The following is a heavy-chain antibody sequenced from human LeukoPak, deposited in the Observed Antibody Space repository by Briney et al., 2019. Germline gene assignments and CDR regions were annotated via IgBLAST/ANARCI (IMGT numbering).Heavy chain of an antibody. Sequence: SQTLSLTCAISGDSVSSNSAAWNWIRQSPSRGLEWLGRTYYRSKWYNDYAVSVKSRITINPDTSKNQFSLQLNSVTPEDTAVYYCARDLGLPFGGKRAFDIWGQGTMVTVSS. V-gene: IGHV6-1*01. D-gene: IGHD3-10*01. CDR2: TYYRSKWYN. CDR1: GDSVSSNSAA. J-gene: IGHJ3*02. CDR3: ARDLGLPFGGKRAFDI.